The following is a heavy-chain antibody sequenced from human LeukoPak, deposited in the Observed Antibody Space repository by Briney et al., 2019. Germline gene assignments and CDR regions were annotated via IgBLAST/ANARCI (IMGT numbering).Heavy chain of an antibody. Sequence: ASVKVSCKASGYTFTSYGISWVRQAPGQGLEWMGWISAYNGNTNYAQKFQGRVTMTEDTSTDTAYMELSSLRSEDTAVYYCATWGYTAMEYYYYMDVWGKGTTVTVSS. CDR1: GYTFTSYG. D-gene: IGHD5-18*01. V-gene: IGHV1-18*01. CDR2: ISAYNGNT. CDR3: ATWGYTAMEYYYYMDV. J-gene: IGHJ6*03.